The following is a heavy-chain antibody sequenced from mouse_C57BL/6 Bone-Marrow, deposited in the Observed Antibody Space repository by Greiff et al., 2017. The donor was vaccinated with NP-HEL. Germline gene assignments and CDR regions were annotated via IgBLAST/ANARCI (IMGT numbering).Heavy chain of an antibody. CDR1: GYAFSSYW. CDR2: IYPGDGDT. CDR3: ARRGRYLYYFDY. V-gene: IGHV1-80*01. J-gene: IGHJ2*01. Sequence: QVQLQQSGAELVKPGASVKISCKASGYAFSSYWMNWVKQRPGKGLEWIGQIYPGDGDTNYNGKFKGKATLTADKSASTAYMQLSSLTSEDSAVYFCARRGRYLYYFDYWGKGTTLTVSS. D-gene: IGHD2-14*01.